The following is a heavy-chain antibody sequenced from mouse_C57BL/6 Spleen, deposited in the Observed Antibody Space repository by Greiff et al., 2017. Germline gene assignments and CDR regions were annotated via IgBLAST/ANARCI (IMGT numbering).Heavy chain of an antibody. V-gene: IGHV1-15*01. J-gene: IGHJ3*01. CDR2: IDPETGGT. Sequence: VQVVESGAELVRPGASVTLSCKASGYTFTDYEMHWVKQTPVHGLEWIGAIDPETGGTAYNQKFKGKAILTADKSSSTAYMELRSLTSEDSAVYYCTRGLLWFAYWGQGTLVTVSA. CDR1: GYTFTDYE. D-gene: IGHD2-3*01. CDR3: TRGLLWFAY.